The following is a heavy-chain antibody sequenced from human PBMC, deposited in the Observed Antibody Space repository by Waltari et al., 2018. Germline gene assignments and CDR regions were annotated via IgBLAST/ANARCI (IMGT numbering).Heavy chain of an antibody. Sequence: QVQLQESGPGLVKPSETLSLTCTVSGGSISSYYWSWIRQPPGKGLVWIGYIYYSGSTNYNPSLKIRVTIPVDTSNNQFSLKLSSVTTADTAVYYCARLHTTWAPFDIWGQGTMVTVSS. CDR2: IYYSGST. D-gene: IGHD1-1*01. V-gene: IGHV4-59*12. CDR3: ARLHTTWAPFDI. CDR1: GGSISSYY. J-gene: IGHJ3*02.